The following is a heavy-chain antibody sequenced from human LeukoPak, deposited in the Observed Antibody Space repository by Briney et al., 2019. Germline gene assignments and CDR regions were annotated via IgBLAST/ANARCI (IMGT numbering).Heavy chain of an antibody. V-gene: IGHV3-21*06. CDR1: AFTFSTYS. CDR3: ARVAEAAAFDS. J-gene: IGHJ4*02. CDR2: ISSNSRYI. Sequence: GGYLRFSCAASAFTFSTYSMNWVGQAPGKGLEWVSSISSNSRYIYYADSMRGRFTISRDNAKNSLYLQMNSLKPEDTAVYYCARVAEAAAFDSWGQGTLVTVSS. D-gene: IGHD6-13*01.